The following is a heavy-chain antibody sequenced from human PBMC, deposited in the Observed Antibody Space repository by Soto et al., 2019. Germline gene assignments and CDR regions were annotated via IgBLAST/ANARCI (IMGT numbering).Heavy chain of an antibody. J-gene: IGHJ4*02. CDR3: ANDSVSYGDYLDY. Sequence: QVQLVESGGGVVQPGRSLRLSCAASGFTFSSYGMHWVRQAPGKGLEWVAVISYDGSNKEYADSVKGRFTISRDNSKNTLYLQMNRLRAEDTDVYYCANDSVSYGDYLDYWGPGTLVTVSS. CDR2: ISYDGSNK. V-gene: IGHV3-30*18. CDR1: GFTFSSYG. D-gene: IGHD4-17*01.